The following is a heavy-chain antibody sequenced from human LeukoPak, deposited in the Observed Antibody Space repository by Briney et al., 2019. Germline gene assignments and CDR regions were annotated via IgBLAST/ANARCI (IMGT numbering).Heavy chain of an antibody. V-gene: IGHV1-69*06. D-gene: IGHD3-22*01. Sequence: SVKVSCKASGGTFSSYAISWVRQAPGQGLEWMGGIIPIFGTANYAQKFQGRVTITADKSTSTAYMELSSLRSEDTAVYYCARAGRGDYYDSSGYLFDYWGQGTLVTVSS. J-gene: IGHJ4*02. CDR2: IIPIFGTA. CDR3: ARAGRGDYYDSSGYLFDY. CDR1: GGTFSSYA.